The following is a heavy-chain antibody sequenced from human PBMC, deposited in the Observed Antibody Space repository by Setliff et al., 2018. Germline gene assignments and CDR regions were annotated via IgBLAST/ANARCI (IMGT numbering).Heavy chain of an antibody. V-gene: IGHV4-59*01. CDR2: IYYSGST. D-gene: IGHD3-16*01. Sequence: PSETLSLTCTVSGGSISSYYWSWIRQPPGKRLEWIGYIYYSGSTNYNPSLESRVTISVDTSKNQFSLRLNSVTAADTAVYYCARLRGAFDYWGQGMLVTVSS. CDR1: GGSISSYY. CDR3: ARLRGAFDY. J-gene: IGHJ4*02.